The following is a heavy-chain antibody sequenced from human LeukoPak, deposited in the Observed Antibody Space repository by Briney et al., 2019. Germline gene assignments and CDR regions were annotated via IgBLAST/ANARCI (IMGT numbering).Heavy chain of an antibody. V-gene: IGHV3-48*01. CDR1: GFPFRIYS. CDR3: ARGVNWNYGVYYVDY. Sequence: HPGGSLRLSCAASGFPFRIYSMNWVRQAPGKGLEWVSYISSSSSTIYYADSVKGRFPISDDNAKNSLYLQMNSLRAEDTAVYYCARGVNWNYGVYYVDYWGQGTLVT. D-gene: IGHD1-7*01. CDR2: ISSSSSTI. J-gene: IGHJ4*02.